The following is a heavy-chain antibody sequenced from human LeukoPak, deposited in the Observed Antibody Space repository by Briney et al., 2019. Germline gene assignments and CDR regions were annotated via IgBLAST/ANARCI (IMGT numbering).Heavy chain of an antibody. Sequence: QSGRSLRLSCAASGFTFSSYAMSWVRQAPGKGLEWVSTITGSAVSTYYADAEKGRFTISRDNSKNTLYLQMNSLRAEDTAVYYCAKAHRLKGPTNYDFWSGYKTPFDYWGQGTLVTVSS. CDR2: ITGSAVST. D-gene: IGHD3-3*01. CDR3: AKAHRLKGPTNYDFWSGYKTPFDY. V-gene: IGHV3-23*01. J-gene: IGHJ4*02. CDR1: GFTFSSYA.